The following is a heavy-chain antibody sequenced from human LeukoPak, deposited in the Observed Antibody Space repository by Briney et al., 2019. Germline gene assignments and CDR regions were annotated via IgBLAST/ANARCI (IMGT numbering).Heavy chain of an antibody. D-gene: IGHD3-16*01. V-gene: IGHV1-8*01. J-gene: IGHJ4*02. CDR1: RYTFTTYD. CDR3: ARDGSRSWGLAY. Sequence: ASLKVSCKASRYTFTTYDVSWVRQAPGQGLEWVGWMNPHSGNTGYAHKFQGRGTMTRDTSINTAYLELTSLTSDDTAVYYCARDGSRSWGLAYWVQGTPVAVSS. CDR2: MNPHSGNT.